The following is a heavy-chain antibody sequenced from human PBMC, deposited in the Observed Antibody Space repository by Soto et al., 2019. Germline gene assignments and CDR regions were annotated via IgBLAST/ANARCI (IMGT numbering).Heavy chain of an antibody. V-gene: IGHV4-39*01. CDR2: IFYDGYT. D-gene: IGHD6-13*01. CDR1: GDSISGSPYF. J-gene: IGHJ4*02. CDR3: ARLQAAVPQY. Sequence: QVQLQESGPGLVMPSETLSLTCTVSGDSISGSPYFWGWIRQPPGKRLEWIGSIFYDGYTLYTPSLKSRATISVDTSKNQFYLNLTSVAAAETAIYFCARLQAAVPQYWGQRILVNVSS.